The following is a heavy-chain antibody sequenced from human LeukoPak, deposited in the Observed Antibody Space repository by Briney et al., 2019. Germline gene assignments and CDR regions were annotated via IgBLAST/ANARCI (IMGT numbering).Heavy chain of an antibody. J-gene: IGHJ4*02. CDR3: ARDTKYAFDN. CDR2: IGIRSGNT. CDR1: GFTFSSYS. V-gene: IGHV3-48*01. Sequence: GGSLRLSCAASGFTFSSYSMNWVRQAPGKGLEWISYIGIRSGNTKYAHSVKGRFTISGDKAKSSVYLQMNSLRVEVTAVYYCARDTKYAFDNWGQGTLVTVSS. D-gene: IGHD2-2*01.